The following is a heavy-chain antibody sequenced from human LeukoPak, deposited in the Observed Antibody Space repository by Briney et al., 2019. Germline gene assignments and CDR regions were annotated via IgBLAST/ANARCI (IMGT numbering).Heavy chain of an antibody. CDR1: GGSVNSGSYY. CDR3: ARAAYSGSYHSDY. V-gene: IGHV4-61*01. CDR2: IYYSGSS. Sequence: SETLSLTCTVSGGSVNSGSYYWNWIRQPPGKGREWIGYIYYSGSSNYNPSLKSRVTISVDTSKDQFSLKLSSVTAADTAVYYCARAAYSGSYHSDYWGQGTLVTVSS. J-gene: IGHJ4*02. D-gene: IGHD1-26*01.